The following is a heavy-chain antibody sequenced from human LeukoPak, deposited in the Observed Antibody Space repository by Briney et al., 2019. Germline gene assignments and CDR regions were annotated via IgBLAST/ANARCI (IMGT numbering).Heavy chain of an antibody. CDR1: GGSFSGYY. J-gene: IGHJ6*02. D-gene: IGHD3-9*01. V-gene: IGHV4-34*01. CDR3: ARERRGYDILTGYFDYYYGMDV. CDR2: INHSGST. Sequence: TLSLTCAVYGGSFSGYYWSWIRQPPGKGLEWIGEINHSGSTNYNPSLKSRVTISVDTSKNQFSLKLSSVTAADTAVYYCARERRGYDILTGYFDYYYGMDVWGQGTTVTVSS.